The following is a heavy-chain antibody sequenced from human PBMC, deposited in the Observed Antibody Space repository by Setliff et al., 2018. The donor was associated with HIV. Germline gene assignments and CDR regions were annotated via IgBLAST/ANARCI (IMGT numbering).Heavy chain of an antibody. CDR3: ARSSYDILTGYYKALEY. CDR1: GGSFSSYG. V-gene: IGHV1-69*10. CDR2: IIPILGIT. Sequence: SVKVSCKASGGSFSSYGISWVRQAPGQGLEWMGGIIPILGITNYAQKFQGRVTISADKSTSTVSMELSSLRSGDTAVYHSARSSYDILTGYYKALEYWGQGTLVTV. D-gene: IGHD3-9*01. J-gene: IGHJ4*02.